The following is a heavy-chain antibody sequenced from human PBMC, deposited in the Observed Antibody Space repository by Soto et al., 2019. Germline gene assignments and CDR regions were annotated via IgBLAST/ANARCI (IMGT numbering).Heavy chain of an antibody. CDR1: GGPISRYY. CDR2: IYYSGST. J-gene: IGHJ6*02. CDR3: AREQVITFGGVIVPDYYYGMDV. V-gene: IGHV4-59*01. Sequence: SETLSLTCTVSGGPISRYYWSWIRQPPGKGLEWIGYIYYSGSTNYNPSLKSRVTISVDTSKNQFSLKLSSVTAADTAVYYCAREQVITFGGVIVPDYYYGMDVWGQGTTVTVSS. D-gene: IGHD3-16*02.